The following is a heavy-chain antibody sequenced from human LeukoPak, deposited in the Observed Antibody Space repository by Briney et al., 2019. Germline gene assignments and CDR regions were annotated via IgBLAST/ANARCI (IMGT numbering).Heavy chain of an antibody. V-gene: IGHV4-4*07. CDR1: GGSISSYY. D-gene: IGHD6-19*01. CDR3: ARVGSGWSFDY. J-gene: IGHJ4*02. Sequence: SQTLSLTCTVSGGSISSYYWSWIREPAGRGLEWIGRIQTSGSTNYNPSLKSRVTMSVDTSKNKFSLKVNSVTAADTAVYYCARVGSGWSFDYWGQGTLVTVSS. CDR2: IQTSGST.